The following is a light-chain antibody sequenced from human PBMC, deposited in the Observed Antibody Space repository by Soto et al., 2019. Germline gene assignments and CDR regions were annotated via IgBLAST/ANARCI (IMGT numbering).Light chain of an antibody. Sequence: EKVMTQSPATLSVSPGERATLSCRASQSVRSKLAWYQQRPGQAPRLLIYDASTRATGIPARFSGSGSGTDFTLTISSRQSEDFAVYYCQQFNDWPPGTFGQGTKLEIK. J-gene: IGKJ2*01. CDR1: QSVRSK. V-gene: IGKV3-15*01. CDR2: DAS. CDR3: QQFNDWPPGT.